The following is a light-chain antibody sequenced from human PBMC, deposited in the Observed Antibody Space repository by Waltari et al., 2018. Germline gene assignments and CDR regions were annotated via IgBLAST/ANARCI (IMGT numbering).Light chain of an antibody. CDR1: QDTGDS. CDR3: QQYRSLPLT. J-gene: IGKJ2*01. Sequence: DIQLTQTPSSLSASVGDRLTITCQASQDTGDSLNWFQHKPGTPPELLIYAVSRLDYGVPSRFTGSRSVTNYSFSITNLQPDDIVTYFCQQYRSLPLTFGQGTK. CDR2: AVS. V-gene: IGKV1-33*01.